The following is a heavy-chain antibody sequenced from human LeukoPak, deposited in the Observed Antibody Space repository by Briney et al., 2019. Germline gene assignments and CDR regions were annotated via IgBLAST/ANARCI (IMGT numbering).Heavy chain of an antibody. CDR1: GFSFSNYW. CDR2: MDSDGSAT. CDR3: AKGPNYFDS. Sequence: PGGSLRLPCAASGFSFSNYWMHWVRQAPGKGLVWVTRMDSDGSATYYADSVQGRFTISRDNAKNTLYLQMNSLRAEDTAMYFCAKGPNYFDSWGQGTLVTVSS. V-gene: IGHV3-74*01. J-gene: IGHJ4*02.